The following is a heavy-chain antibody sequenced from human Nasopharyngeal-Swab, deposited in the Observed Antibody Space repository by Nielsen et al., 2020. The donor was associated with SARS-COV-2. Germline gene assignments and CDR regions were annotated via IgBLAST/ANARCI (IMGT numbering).Heavy chain of an antibody. CDR3: ARVEEYYYGSGSLSDN. V-gene: IGHV3-21*01. CDR2: ISSSGSHK. D-gene: IGHD3-10*01. J-gene: IGHJ4*02. Sequence: VRQAPGKGLEWVSFISSSGSHKYYADSMKGRFTISRDNAKSSLYLQLSSLRAEDTAVYYWARVEEYYYGSGSLSDNWGQGTLVTVSS.